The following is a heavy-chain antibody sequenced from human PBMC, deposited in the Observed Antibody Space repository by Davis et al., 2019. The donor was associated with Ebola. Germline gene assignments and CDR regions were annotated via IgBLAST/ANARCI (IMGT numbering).Heavy chain of an antibody. V-gene: IGHV4-34*01. J-gene: IGHJ4*02. CDR1: GGSFSGYY. D-gene: IGHD3-22*01. Sequence: SQTLSLTCAVYGGSFSGYYWSWIRQPPGKGLEWIGEINHSGSTNYNPSLKSRVTISVDTSKNQFSLKLSSVTAADTAVYYCARTPTYYYDSSGYWIFDYWGQGTLVTVSS. CDR3: ARTPTYYYDSSGYWIFDY. CDR2: INHSGST.